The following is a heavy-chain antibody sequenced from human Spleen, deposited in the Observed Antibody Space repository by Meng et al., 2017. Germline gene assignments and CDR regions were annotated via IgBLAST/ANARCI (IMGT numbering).Heavy chain of an antibody. CDR3: ALTAVGATFDY. J-gene: IGHJ4*02. V-gene: IGHV3-30-3*01. Sequence: QVQLVESGGGVVQPGRSLRLSCAASGFIFRNYAMHWVRQAPGKGLEWVAVISYDGSNNNYADSVKGRFTISRDNSENTLYLQMNSLRAEDTAVYYCALTAVGATFDYWGQGTLVTVSS. CDR2: ISYDGSNN. CDR1: GFIFRNYA. D-gene: IGHD1-26*01.